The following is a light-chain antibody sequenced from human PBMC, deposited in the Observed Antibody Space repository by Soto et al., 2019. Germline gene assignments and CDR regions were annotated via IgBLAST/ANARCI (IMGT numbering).Light chain of an antibody. CDR2: DAS. CDR1: QSVSGSL. Sequence: EIVLTQSPGNPSLSPGERATPSCRASQSVSGSLLAWYQQKRGQAPRLLIYDASNRATGIPARFSGSGSGTDFTLTISSLQPEDFATYYCQQSYSTPWTFGQGTKVDI. V-gene: IGKV3D-20*02. J-gene: IGKJ1*01. CDR3: QQSYSTPWT.